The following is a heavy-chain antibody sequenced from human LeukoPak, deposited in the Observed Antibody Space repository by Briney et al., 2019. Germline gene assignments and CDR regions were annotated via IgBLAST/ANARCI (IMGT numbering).Heavy chain of an antibody. Sequence: KPSETLSLTCTVSGGSSTSYYWSWIRQPPGKGLEWIGYIYYTGSTNYNPSLKSRVTISIDTSKKQFSLKLNPVTAADTAVYYCARVSRWLQFFDYWGQGIPVTVSS. V-gene: IGHV4-59*01. CDR2: IYYTGST. D-gene: IGHD5-24*01. J-gene: IGHJ4*02. CDR1: GGSSTSYY. CDR3: ARVSRWLQFFDY.